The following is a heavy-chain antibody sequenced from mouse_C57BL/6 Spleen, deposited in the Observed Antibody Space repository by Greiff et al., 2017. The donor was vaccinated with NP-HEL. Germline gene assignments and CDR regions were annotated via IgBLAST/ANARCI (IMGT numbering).Heavy chain of an antibody. CDR3: ARPHYYSSSDWYFDV. CDR2: IDPSDSET. V-gene: IGHV1-52*01. Sequence: QVQLQQPGAELVRPGSSVKLSCKASGYTFTSYWMHWVKQRPIQGLEWIGNIDPSDSETHYNQKFKDKATLTVDKSSSTAYMQLSSLTSEDSAVYYCARPHYYSSSDWYFDVWGTGTTVTVSS. CDR1: GYTFTSYW. D-gene: IGHD1-1*01. J-gene: IGHJ1*03.